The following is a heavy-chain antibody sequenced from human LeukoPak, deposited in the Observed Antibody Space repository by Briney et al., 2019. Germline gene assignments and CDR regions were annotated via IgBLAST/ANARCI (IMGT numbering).Heavy chain of an antibody. CDR1: GFTFSNYA. Sequence: GGSLRLSCSASGFTFSNYAMSWVRQAPGKGLEWVSVISGRGGSTYYADSVKGRFTISRDNLKNTLYLQMNSLRAEDTAVYYCAKGAITMIVVVNYFDYWGQGTLVTVSS. J-gene: IGHJ4*02. CDR2: ISGRGGST. D-gene: IGHD3-22*01. CDR3: AKGAITMIVVVNYFDY. V-gene: IGHV3-23*01.